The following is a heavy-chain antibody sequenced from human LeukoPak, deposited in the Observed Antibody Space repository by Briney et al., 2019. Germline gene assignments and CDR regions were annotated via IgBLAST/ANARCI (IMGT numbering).Heavy chain of an antibody. J-gene: IGHJ4*02. V-gene: IGHV7-4-1*02. CDR2: INTNTGNP. CDR3: ARWPSFGVLDD. D-gene: IGHD3-3*01. Sequence: GASVKVSCKASGYTFTSHAMNWVRQAPGQGLEWMGWINTNTGNPTYAQGFTGRLVFSLDTSVNTAYLQISSLKAEDSAVYYCARWPSFGVLDDWGRGTLVTVSS. CDR1: GYTFTSHA.